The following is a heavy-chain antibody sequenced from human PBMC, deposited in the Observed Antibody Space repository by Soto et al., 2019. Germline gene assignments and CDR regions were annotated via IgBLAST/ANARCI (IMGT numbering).Heavy chain of an antibody. CDR3: TKSADSAGGGVDF. CDR1: GVMFDSYA. Sequence: EVQLVESGGGLVQPGGSLRLSCVASGVMFDSYAMNWVRQAPGKGLEWVSYISPGGERIYYAESLKGRITISRDNARNSLSLHMNILSDEDTAVYYCTKSADSAGGGVDFWGQGTLVTVSS. J-gene: IGHJ4*02. D-gene: IGHD3-16*01. V-gene: IGHV3-48*02. CDR2: ISPGGERI.